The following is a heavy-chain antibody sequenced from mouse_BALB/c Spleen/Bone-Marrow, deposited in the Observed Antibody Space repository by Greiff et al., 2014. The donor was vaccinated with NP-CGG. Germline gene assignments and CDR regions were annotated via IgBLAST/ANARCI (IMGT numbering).Heavy chain of an antibody. CDR1: GFSLNSYG. CDR2: IWSDGST. D-gene: IGHD2-2*01. J-gene: IGHJ4*01. V-gene: IGHV2-6-2*01. Sequence: QVQLKDSGPDLVAPSQSLSITCTVSGFSLNSYGVHWVRQPPGKGLEWLGVIWSDGSTTYNSALKSRLSISKDNSKSQLFLKMNSLQTDDTAMYYCARHERGYPYAMDYWGRGTSVTVSS. CDR3: ARHERGYPYAMDY.